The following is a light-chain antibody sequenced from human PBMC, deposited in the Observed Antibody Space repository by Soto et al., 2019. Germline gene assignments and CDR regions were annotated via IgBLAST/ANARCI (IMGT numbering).Light chain of an antibody. CDR1: QSVSSN. V-gene: IGKV3-15*01. J-gene: IGKJ1*01. Sequence: EIVMTQSPATLSVSPGERATLSCRASQSVSSNLAWYQQKPGQAPRLLIYAASTMATGIPARFSGSGSGTEFTLTISSLQSEDFAVYYCQQYDNWPPWTFGHGTKVDIK. CDR3: QQYDNWPPWT. CDR2: AAS.